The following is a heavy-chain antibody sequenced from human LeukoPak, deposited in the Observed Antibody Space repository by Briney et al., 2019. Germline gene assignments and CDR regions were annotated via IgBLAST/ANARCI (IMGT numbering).Heavy chain of an antibody. CDR1: GGTFGSYT. CDR3: SGDLNWHHDS. V-gene: IGHV1-69*08. J-gene: IGHJ5*02. Sequence: ASVKVSCKASGGTFGSYTINWVRQAPGQGLERMGRSIPIFDRTNYARNFQGRVTITADKSTTTVYMELTSLRSDDSAVYYCSGDLNWHHDSWGQGTLVTVSS. CDR2: SIPIFDRT. D-gene: IGHD3-16*01.